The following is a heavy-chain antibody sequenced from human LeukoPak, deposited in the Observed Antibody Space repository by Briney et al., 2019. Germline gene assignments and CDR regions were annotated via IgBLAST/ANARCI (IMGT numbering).Heavy chain of an antibody. J-gene: IGHJ4*02. CDR2: LDPEDGET. D-gene: IGHD6-19*01. CDR1: GYTLTELS. Sequence: ASVKVSCKVSGYTLTELSMHWVRQAPGKGLEWMGGLDPEDGETIYAQKFQGRVTMTEDTSTDTAYMELSSLRSEDTAVYYCATSDSSGWYPGDYWGQGTLVTVSS. CDR3: ATSDSSGWYPGDY. V-gene: IGHV1-24*01.